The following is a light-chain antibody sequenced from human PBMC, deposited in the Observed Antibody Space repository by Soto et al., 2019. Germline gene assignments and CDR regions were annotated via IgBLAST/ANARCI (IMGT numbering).Light chain of an antibody. V-gene: IGKV3-15*01. Sequence: EIVVTQSPATLSVSPGERATLSCRASQSVSSNLAWYQQKPGQAPRLLINGASTRATGIPDRFSGSGSGTEFTLTISSLQPEDFATYYCQQRSNWPSITFGQGTRLEIK. J-gene: IGKJ5*01. CDR2: GAS. CDR1: QSVSSN. CDR3: QQRSNWPSIT.